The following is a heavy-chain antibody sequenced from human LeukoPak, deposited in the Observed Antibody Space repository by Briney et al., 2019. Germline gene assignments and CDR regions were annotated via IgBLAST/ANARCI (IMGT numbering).Heavy chain of an antibody. D-gene: IGHD6-13*01. CDR1: VGSISNYW. V-gene: IGHV4-59*01. CDR3: ARGYSSSCNYFDY. J-gene: IGHJ4*02. Sequence: SETLSLTCTVSVGSISNYWWSWMRQPPGKGREWSVYVFDSGSTNYNPSLKSRVTISVNTSKKQFSLQLSSVTAADTAVYYCARGYSSSCNYFDYWGQGTLVSVSS. CDR2: VFDSGST.